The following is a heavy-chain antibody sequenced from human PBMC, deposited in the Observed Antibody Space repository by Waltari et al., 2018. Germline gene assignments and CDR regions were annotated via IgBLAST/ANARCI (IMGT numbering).Heavy chain of an antibody. V-gene: IGHV1-69*12. D-gene: IGHD2-2*02. CDR2: IIPIFGTA. J-gene: IGHJ2*01. CDR1: GGTFSSYA. Sequence: QVQLVQSGAEVKKPGSSVKVSCKASGGTFSSYAISWVRQAPGQGLEWMGGIIPIFGTANYAQKFQGRVTITAYESTSTAYMELSSLRSEDTAVYYCAREVDGGYCSSTSCYKNYWYFDLWGRGTLVTVSS. CDR3: AREVDGGYCSSTSCYKNYWYFDL.